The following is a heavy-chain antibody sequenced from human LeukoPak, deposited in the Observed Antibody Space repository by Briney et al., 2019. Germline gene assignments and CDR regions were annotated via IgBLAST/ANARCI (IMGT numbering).Heavy chain of an antibody. J-gene: IGHJ5*02. V-gene: IGHV4-39*01. CDR2: IYYSGST. CDR1: GGSISSSSYY. D-gene: IGHD3-22*01. Sequence: SETLSLTCTVSGGSISSSSYYWGWIRQPPGTGLEWIGSIYYSGSTYYNPSLKSRVTISVDTSKNQFSLKLSSVTAADTAVYYCARSKDYYDSSGYHRNNWFDRWGQGTLVTVSS. CDR3: ARSKDYYDSSGYHRNNWFDR.